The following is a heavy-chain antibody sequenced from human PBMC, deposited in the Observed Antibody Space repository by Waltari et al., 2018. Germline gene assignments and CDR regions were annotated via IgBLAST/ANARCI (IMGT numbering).Heavy chain of an antibody. V-gene: IGHV4-59*01. CDR2: IYYSGST. D-gene: IGHD6-6*01. Sequence: QVQLQESGPGLVKPSETLSLTCPVSGGSISSYYWSWIRQPPGKGLEWIGYIYYSGSTNYNPSLKSRVTISVDTSKNQFSLKLSSVTAADTAVYYCASNNLDSSSSDYWGQGTLVTVSS. CDR3: ASNNLDSSSSDY. CDR1: GGSISSYY. J-gene: IGHJ4*02.